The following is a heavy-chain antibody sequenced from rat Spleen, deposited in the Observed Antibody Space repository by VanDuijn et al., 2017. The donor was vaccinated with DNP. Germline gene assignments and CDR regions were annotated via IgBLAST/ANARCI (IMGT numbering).Heavy chain of an antibody. D-gene: IGHD1-4*01. Sequence: EVHLVETGGGLVQPGKSLKLSCVASGFTSNGYWMFWIRQAPGKGLEWVASINTDGGSTYYPGSVKGRFTISRDNAEDTVYLQMNSLRSEDTATYYCAKEHHGYNYHYYYAMDAWGQGTSVTVSS. CDR1: GFTSNGYW. CDR3: AKEHHGYNYHYYYAMDA. V-gene: IGHV5-58*01. J-gene: IGHJ4*01. CDR2: INTDGGST.